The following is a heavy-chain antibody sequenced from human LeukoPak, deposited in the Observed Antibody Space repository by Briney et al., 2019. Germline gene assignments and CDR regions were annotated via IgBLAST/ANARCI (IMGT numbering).Heavy chain of an antibody. CDR3: ARARGITMIVVVIPPGAFDI. CDR2: IYHSGST. CDR1: GGSISSGGYY. V-gene: IGHV4-30-2*01. Sequence: SETLSLTCTVSGGSISSGGYYWSWIRQPPGKGLEWIGYIYHSGSTYYNPSLKSRVTISVDRSKNQFSLKLSSVTAADTAEYYCARARGITMIVVVIPPGAFDIWGQGTMVTVSS. J-gene: IGHJ3*02. D-gene: IGHD3-22*01.